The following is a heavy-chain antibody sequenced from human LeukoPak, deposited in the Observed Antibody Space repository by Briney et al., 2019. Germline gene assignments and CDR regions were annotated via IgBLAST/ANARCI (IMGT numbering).Heavy chain of an antibody. Sequence: SETLSLTCTVSGGSTSSDYWSWIRQSPGKGLGWVGYVYNSGDTGRNPSLKSRVTILLDTSKNQCSLKLTSVSAADTAVYYCARLKLGAYFDLWGRGTLVTVSS. J-gene: IGHJ2*01. CDR3: ARLKLGAYFDL. V-gene: IGHV4-59*08. CDR1: GGSTSSDY. CDR2: VYNSGDT. D-gene: IGHD3-16*01.